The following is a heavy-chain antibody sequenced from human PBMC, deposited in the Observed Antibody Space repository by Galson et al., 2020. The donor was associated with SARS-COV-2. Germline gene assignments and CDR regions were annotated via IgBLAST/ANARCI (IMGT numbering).Heavy chain of an antibody. V-gene: IGHV3-30*18. CDR3: AKQGRKGIAVAGEYFQH. J-gene: IGHJ1*01. D-gene: IGHD6-19*01. Sequence: GGSLRLSCAASGFTFSSYGMHWVRQAPGKGLEWVAVISYDGSNKYYADSVKGRFTISRDNSKNTLYLQMNSLRAEDTAVYYCAKQGRKGIAVAGEYFQHWGQGTLVTVSS. CDR1: GFTFSSYG. CDR2: ISYDGSNK.